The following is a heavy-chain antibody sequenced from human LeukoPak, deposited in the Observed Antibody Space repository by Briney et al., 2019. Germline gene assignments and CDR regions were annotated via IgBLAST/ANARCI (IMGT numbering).Heavy chain of an antibody. Sequence: SEILSLTCTVSGGSVSSGTDDWNWIRQPPGKGLEWIGYIYHSGGTNYNPSLKSRVTILVDTSKNQISLKLSSVTAADTAVYYCARDRDTSGRYYYYMDVWGKGTTVTVSS. V-gene: IGHV4-61*01. CDR3: ARDRDTSGRYYYYMDV. CDR1: GGSVSSGTDD. D-gene: IGHD3-22*01. J-gene: IGHJ6*03. CDR2: IYHSGGT.